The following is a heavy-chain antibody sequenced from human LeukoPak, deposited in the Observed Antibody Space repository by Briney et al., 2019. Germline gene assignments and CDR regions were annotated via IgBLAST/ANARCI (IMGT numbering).Heavy chain of an antibody. CDR1: GFTFSGFA. Sequence: GRSLRLSCAASGFTFSGFAMHWVRQAPGKGLEWVAVISYDGSNKYYADSVKGRFTISRDNSKNTLYLQMNSLRAEDTAVYYCARGMFWATTVVANYFDYWGQGTLVTVSS. J-gene: IGHJ4*02. CDR3: ARGMFWATTVVANYFDY. V-gene: IGHV3-30-3*01. CDR2: ISYDGSNK. D-gene: IGHD4-23*01.